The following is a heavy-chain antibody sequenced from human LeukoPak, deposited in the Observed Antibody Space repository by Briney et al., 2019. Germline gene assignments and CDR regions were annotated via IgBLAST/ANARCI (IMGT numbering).Heavy chain of an antibody. Sequence: GGSLRLSCGASGFTFSSYSMTWVRQAPGKGLEWVASISSGGSYIHSADSVKGRFTISRDNAKNSLYLQMNSLRAEDTAVYYCARDEVVVPAVDWGQGTLVTVSS. CDR1: GFTFSSYS. CDR3: ARDEVVVPAVD. CDR2: ISSGGSYI. J-gene: IGHJ4*02. V-gene: IGHV3-21*01. D-gene: IGHD2-2*01.